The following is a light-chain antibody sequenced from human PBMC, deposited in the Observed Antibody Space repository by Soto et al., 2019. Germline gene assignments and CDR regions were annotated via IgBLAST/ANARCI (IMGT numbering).Light chain of an antibody. V-gene: IGKV3-15*01. CDR2: GAS. J-gene: IGKJ5*01. CDR1: QSVSSK. CDR3: QQYSNWPT. Sequence: EIVMTQSPATLSVSPGERATLSCRASQSVSSKLAWYQQKPGQAPRLLIYGASTRATGIPARFSGSGSGREFTLTISSLQSEDSALYYCQQYSNWPTFGQGTRLEI.